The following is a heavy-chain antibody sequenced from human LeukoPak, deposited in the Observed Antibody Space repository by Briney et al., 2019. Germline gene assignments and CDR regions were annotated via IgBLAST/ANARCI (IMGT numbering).Heavy chain of an antibody. J-gene: IGHJ6*03. D-gene: IGHD5-18*01. Sequence: ASVKVSCKASGYTFTSFDIFWVRQATGQGLEWMGWMSLNSGNTGSAQKFQGRVTFTRDTSISTSFMELSSLRSEDTAIYYCARGRPDTSVPRTYYMDVWGKGTTVTVSS. CDR3: ARGRPDTSVPRTYYMDV. CDR1: GYTFTSFD. V-gene: IGHV1-8*01. CDR2: MSLNSGNT.